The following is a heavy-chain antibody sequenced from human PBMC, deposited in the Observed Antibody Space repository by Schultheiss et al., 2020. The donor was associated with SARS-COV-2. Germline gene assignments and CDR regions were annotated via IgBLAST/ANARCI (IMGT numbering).Heavy chain of an antibody. J-gene: IGHJ2*01. CDR2: INHSGST. CDR1: GGSFSGYY. D-gene: IGHD5-24*01. CDR3: ASQNGMAKNWYFDL. V-gene: IGHV4-34*01. Sequence: SQTLSLTCAVYGGSFSGYYWSWIRQPPGKGLEWIGEINHSGSTNYNPSLKSRVTISVDTSKNQFSLKLSSVTAADTAVYYCASQNGMAKNWYFDLWGRGTLVTVSS.